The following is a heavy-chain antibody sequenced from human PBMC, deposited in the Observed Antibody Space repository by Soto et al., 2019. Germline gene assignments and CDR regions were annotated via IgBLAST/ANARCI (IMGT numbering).Heavy chain of an antibody. CDR1: GGSISSSSYY. Sequence: SETLSLTCTVSGGSISSSSYYWGWIRQPPGKGLEWIGSIYYSGSTYYNPSLKSRVTISVDTSKNQFSLKLSSVTAADTAVYYCARRSSSVIDYWGQGTLVTVSS. V-gene: IGHV4-39*01. J-gene: IGHJ4*02. CDR3: ARRSSSVIDY. D-gene: IGHD6-6*01. CDR2: IYYSGST.